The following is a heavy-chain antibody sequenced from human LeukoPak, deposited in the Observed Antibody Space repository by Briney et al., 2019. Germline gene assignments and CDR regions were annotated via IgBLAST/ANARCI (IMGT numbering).Heavy chain of an antibody. CDR1: GFTFSSYA. CDR3: ARGNRYSSGWYVFGY. V-gene: IGHV3-30*01. D-gene: IGHD6-19*01. Sequence: GRPLRLSCAASGFTFSSYAMHWVRQAPGKGLEWVAVISYDGSNKYYADSVKGRFTISRDNSKNPLYLQMNSLRAEDTAVYYCARGNRYSSGWYVFGYWGQGTLVTVSS. J-gene: IGHJ4*02. CDR2: ISYDGSNK.